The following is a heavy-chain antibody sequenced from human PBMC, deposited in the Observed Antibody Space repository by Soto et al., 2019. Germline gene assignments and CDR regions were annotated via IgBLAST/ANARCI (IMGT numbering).Heavy chain of an antibody. J-gene: IGHJ5*02. CDR1: GFTFSSYA. Sequence: GGSLRLSCAASGFTFSSYAMSWVRQAPGKGLEWVSAISGSGGSTYYADSVKGRFTISRDNSKNTLYLQMNSLRAEDTAVYYCAKSPPYYYGSGSYYSWFDPWGQGTLATVSS. V-gene: IGHV3-23*01. CDR2: ISGSGGST. CDR3: AKSPPYYYGSGSYYSWFDP. D-gene: IGHD3-10*01.